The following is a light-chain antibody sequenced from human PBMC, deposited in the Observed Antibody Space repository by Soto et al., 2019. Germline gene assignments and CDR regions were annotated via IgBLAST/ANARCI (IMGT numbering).Light chain of an antibody. CDR3: QQFGSSLWT. CDR1: QSVSSSY. Sequence: EIVLTQSPGTLSLSPGERATLSCRASQSVSSSYLAWYQQKPGQAPRLLIYDASSRATGIPDRFSGSGSGTDFTLTISRLEPEDFAVYYCQQFGSSLWTFGPGTKVEIK. J-gene: IGKJ1*01. CDR2: DAS. V-gene: IGKV3-20*01.